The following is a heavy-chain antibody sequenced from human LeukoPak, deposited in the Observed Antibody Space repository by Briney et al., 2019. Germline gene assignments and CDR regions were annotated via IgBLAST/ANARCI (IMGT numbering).Heavy chain of an antibody. CDR2: ISANTGDT. V-gene: IGHV1-18*01. J-gene: IGHJ5*02. CDR1: GYIFTSYG. CDR3: ASDHGGAYYGWFDP. D-gene: IGHD1-26*01. Sequence: ASVKVSCKASGYIFTSYGISWVRQAPGQGLEWMGWISANTGDTNYAQKSQDRVTMTRDTSISTAYMELSSLRSDDTAVYYCASDHGGAYYGWFDPWGQGTLVTVYS.